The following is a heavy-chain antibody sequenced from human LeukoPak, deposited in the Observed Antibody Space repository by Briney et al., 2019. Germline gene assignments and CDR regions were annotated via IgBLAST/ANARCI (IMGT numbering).Heavy chain of an antibody. Sequence: ASVKVSCKVSGYTLTELSMHWVRQAPGKGLEWMGGFDPEDGETIYAQKFQGRVTMTRDTSTSTVYMELSSLRSEDTAVYYCARGRGYSYGYLGYYFDYWGQGTLVTVSS. CDR2: FDPEDGET. D-gene: IGHD5-18*01. J-gene: IGHJ4*02. CDR3: ARGRGYSYGYLGYYFDY. V-gene: IGHV1-24*01. CDR1: GYTLTELS.